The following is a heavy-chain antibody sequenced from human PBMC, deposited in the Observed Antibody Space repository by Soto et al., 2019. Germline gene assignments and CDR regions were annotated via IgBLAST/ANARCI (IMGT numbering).Heavy chain of an antibody. Sequence: QVQLQESGPGLVRPSETLSLTCSVSGDSMNSEYWTWIRQTPGKGLEWIGYIFPTGTTNYNPSLKSRVIISVDRSKNQFSLDLFSVTAADTAIYYCVRCMGYDDSGRFDPTFDRWGQGTRVTVSS. J-gene: IGHJ4*02. CDR2: IFPTGTT. V-gene: IGHV4-4*09. D-gene: IGHD3-22*01. CDR3: VRCMGYDDSGRFDPTFDR. CDR1: GDSMNSEY.